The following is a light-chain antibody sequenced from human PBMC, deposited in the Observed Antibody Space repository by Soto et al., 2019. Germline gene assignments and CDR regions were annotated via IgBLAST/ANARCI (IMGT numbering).Light chain of an antibody. V-gene: IGKV3-20*01. CDR2: GAS. CDR3: QQYGSSPPT. CDR1: RSVSSNY. Sequence: ENVLTQSPGTLSLSPGERATLSCRASRSVSSNYLAWYQQKPGQAPRLLVYGASSRATGIPDRFSGSGSGTDFTLTISRLEPEDFAVYYCQQYGSSPPTFGQGTKLEIK. J-gene: IGKJ2*01.